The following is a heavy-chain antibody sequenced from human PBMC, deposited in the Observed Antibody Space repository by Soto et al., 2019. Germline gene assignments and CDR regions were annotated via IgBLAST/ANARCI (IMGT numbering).Heavy chain of an antibody. Sequence: PGGSLRLSCAASGFTFSSYWMSWVRQAPGRGLEWVANIKQDGSEKYYVDSVKGRLTISRDNAKNSLYLEMNSLRAADTAVYYCASHAFSYTWNCPFDYWGQGTLVTVSS. J-gene: IGHJ4*02. V-gene: IGHV3-7*01. CDR1: GFTFSSYW. D-gene: IGHD1-7*01. CDR2: IKQDGSEK. CDR3: ASHAFSYTWNCPFDY.